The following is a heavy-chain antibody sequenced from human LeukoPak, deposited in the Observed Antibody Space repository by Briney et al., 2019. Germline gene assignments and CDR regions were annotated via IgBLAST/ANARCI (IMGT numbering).Heavy chain of an antibody. V-gene: IGHV4-4*07. CDR1: GGSISSYY. J-gene: IGHJ4*02. CDR2: IYTSGST. CDR3: ARDVYYDSSGYYYNDY. D-gene: IGHD3-22*01. Sequence: SETLSLTCTVSGGSISSYYWSWIRQPAGKGLEWIGRIYTSGSTNYNPSLKSRVTMSVDTPKNQFSLKLSSVTAADTAVYYCARDVYYDSSGYYYNDYWGQGTLVTVSS.